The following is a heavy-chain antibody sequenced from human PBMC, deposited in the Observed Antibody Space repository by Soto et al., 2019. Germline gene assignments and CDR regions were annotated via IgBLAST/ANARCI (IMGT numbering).Heavy chain of an antibody. J-gene: IGHJ4*02. CDR2: ISGSGGST. D-gene: IGHD2-15*01. Sequence: EVQLLESGGGLVQPGGSLRLSCAASGFTFSSYAMSWVRQAPGKGLEWVSAISGSGGSTYDADSVKGRVTISRDNSKNTLYLQMNSPRAEDTAVYYCAKGGVVTTEEFDYWGQGTLVTVSS. CDR3: AKGGVVTTEEFDY. CDR1: GFTFSSYA. V-gene: IGHV3-23*01.